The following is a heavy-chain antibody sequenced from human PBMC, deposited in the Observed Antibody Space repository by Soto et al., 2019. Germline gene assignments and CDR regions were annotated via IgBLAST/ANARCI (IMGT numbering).Heavy chain of an antibody. J-gene: IGHJ5*02. CDR2: IYWDNDK. D-gene: IGHD2-15*01. Sequence: QITLKESGPTLVKLTQTLTLTCTFSGFSLTTSGVGVGWIRQPPGNALEWLALIYWDNDKRYSPSLKSRLTVTQDSSKDHVVLTMSNMDPVDTATYYCAHRLAPFVGYCSGGPCYYAGFDPWGQGTLVTVSS. V-gene: IGHV2-5*02. CDR3: AHRLAPFVGYCSGGPCYYAGFDP. CDR1: GFSLTTSGVG.